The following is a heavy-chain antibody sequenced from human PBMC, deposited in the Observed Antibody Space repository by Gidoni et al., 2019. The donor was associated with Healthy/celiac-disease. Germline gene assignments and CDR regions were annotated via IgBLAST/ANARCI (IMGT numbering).Heavy chain of an antibody. V-gene: IGHV3-21*01. CDR2: ISSSSSYI. D-gene: IGHD4-17*01. Sequence: EVQLVESGGGLVKPGGSLRLSCAASGSTFSSYSMNWVRQAPGKGLEWVSSISSSSSYIYYADSVKGRFTISRDNAKNSLYLQMNSLRAEDTAVYYCARGGYYGPEKIDYWGQGTLVTVSS. CDR3: ARGGYYGPEKIDY. J-gene: IGHJ4*02. CDR1: GSTFSSYS.